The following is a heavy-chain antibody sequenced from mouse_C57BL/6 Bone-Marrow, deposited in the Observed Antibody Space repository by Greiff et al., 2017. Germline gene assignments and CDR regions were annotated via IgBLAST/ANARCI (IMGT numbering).Heavy chain of an antibody. CDR1: GFTFSDYG. Sequence: EVLLVESGGGLVKPGGSLKLSCAASGFTFSDYGMHWVRQAPEKGLEWVAYISSGSITIYYADTVKGRFTISRDNAKNTLFLQMTSLRSEDTAMYYCARVYYDDAWFAYWGQGTLVTVSA. J-gene: IGHJ3*01. CDR3: ARVYYDDAWFAY. D-gene: IGHD2-4*01. V-gene: IGHV5-17*01. CDR2: ISSGSITI.